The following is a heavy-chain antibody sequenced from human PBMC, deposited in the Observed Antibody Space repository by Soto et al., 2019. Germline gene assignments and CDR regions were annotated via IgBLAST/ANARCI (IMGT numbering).Heavy chain of an antibody. CDR3: ARGRGYSGDDHYYYFDMDV. CDR1: GGTFNNYP. V-gene: IGHV1-69*01. Sequence: QVQLVQSGAEVKKPGSSVKVSCKASGGTFNNYPITWVRQAPGEGLEWMGGSITIFDTANYAQKFQGRVTISVDESTSTAYMELSSRRSEDTAVYYCARGRGYSGDDHYYYFDMDVWGQGTTFTVSS. J-gene: IGHJ6*02. D-gene: IGHD5-12*01. CDR2: SITIFDTA.